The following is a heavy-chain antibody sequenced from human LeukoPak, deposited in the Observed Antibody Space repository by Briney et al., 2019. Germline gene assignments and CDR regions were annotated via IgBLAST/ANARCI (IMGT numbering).Heavy chain of an antibody. CDR2: IIPILGTA. V-gene: IGHV1-69*13. Sequence: SVKVSCKASGGTFSSYAISWVRQAPGQGLEWMGGIIPILGTANYAQKFQGRVTITADESTSTAYMELSSLRSEDTAVYYCARQYMRYCSGGSCYSFGYWGQGTLVTVSS. CDR1: GGTFSSYA. D-gene: IGHD2-15*01. J-gene: IGHJ4*02. CDR3: ARQYMRYCSGGSCYSFGY.